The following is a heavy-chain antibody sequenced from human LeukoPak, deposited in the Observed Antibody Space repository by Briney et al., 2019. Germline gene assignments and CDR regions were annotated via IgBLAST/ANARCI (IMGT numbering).Heavy chain of an antibody. D-gene: IGHD6-19*01. CDR1: RDSISSTIHY. Sequence: SETLSLTCTVSRDSISSTIHYWGWIRQPPGKGLEWIGEINHSGSTNYNPSLKSRVTISVDTSKNQFSLKLSSVTAADTAVYYCARAVAGTGPGRRNWYFDLWGRGTLVTVSS. J-gene: IGHJ2*01. V-gene: IGHV4-39*07. CDR3: ARAVAGTGPGRRNWYFDL. CDR2: INHSGST.